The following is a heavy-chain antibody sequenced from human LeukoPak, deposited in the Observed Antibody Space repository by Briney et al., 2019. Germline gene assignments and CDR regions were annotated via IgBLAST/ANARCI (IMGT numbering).Heavy chain of an antibody. CDR3: ATLYNWNDGSFDY. Sequence: GESLKISCKGSGYSFTSHWIGWVRQMPGRGLESMGIIYPGGSNTRCSPSFQGQVTISADKSINTAYLQWSSLKASDTAMYYCATLYNWNDGSFDYWGQGTLVTVSS. D-gene: IGHD1-20*01. J-gene: IGHJ4*02. V-gene: IGHV5-51*01. CDR1: GYSFTSHW. CDR2: IYPGGSNT.